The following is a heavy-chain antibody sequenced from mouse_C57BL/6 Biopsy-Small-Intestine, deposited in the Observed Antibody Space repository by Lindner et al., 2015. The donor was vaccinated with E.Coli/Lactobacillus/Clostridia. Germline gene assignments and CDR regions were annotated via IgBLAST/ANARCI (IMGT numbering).Heavy chain of an antibody. D-gene: IGHD2-5*01. J-gene: IGHJ4*01. CDR3: ARSALVYYSNVMDY. Sequence: VQLQESGPELVKPGASVKMSCKASGYTFTSYVMHWVKQKPGQGLEWIGYIYPYNDGTKYNEKFKGRATLTSDKSSSTAYMELSSLTSEDSAVYYCARSALVYYSNVMDYWGQGTSVTVSS. CDR1: GYTFTSYV. V-gene: IGHV1-14*01. CDR2: IYPYNDGT.